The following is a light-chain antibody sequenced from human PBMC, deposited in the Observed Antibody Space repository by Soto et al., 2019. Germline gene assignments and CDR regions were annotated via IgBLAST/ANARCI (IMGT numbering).Light chain of an antibody. J-gene: IGKJ1*01. Sequence: EIVMTQSPAPLSVSPGERATLSCRASQSVSSNLAWYQQKPGQAPRLLIYGASTRATGIPARFSGSGSGTEFTLTISSLQSEDFAVYYCQQYNNWPTTLGQGTKVDIK. CDR2: GAS. CDR3: QQYNNWPTT. CDR1: QSVSSN. V-gene: IGKV3-15*01.